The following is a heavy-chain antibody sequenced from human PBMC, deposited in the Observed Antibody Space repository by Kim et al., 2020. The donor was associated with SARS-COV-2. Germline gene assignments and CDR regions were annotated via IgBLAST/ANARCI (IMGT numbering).Heavy chain of an antibody. CDR1: GGSISSGDCY. J-gene: IGHJ4*02. CDR2: IYYNGST. CDR3: ARDVISGGYTRALDY. Sequence: SETLSLTCTVSGGSISSGDCYWSWIRQHAGKGLEWIGYIYYNGSTFYNPSLKSRVIISVDTSKNQFSLKLNSVTVADTAVYYCARDVISGGYTRALDYWGQGTLVTVSS. D-gene: IGHD1-26*01. V-gene: IGHV4-31*03.